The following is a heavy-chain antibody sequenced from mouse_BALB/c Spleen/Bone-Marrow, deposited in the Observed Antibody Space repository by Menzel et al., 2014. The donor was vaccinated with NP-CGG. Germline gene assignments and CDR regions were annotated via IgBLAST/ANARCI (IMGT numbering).Heavy chain of an antibody. Sequence: QVQLQQPGSVLVRPGASVKLSCKASGYTFTSSWMHWAKQRPGQGLEWIGEIHPNSGNTNYNGKFKGKATLTVDTSSTTAYLDLSSQTAEDSAVYYCARRHRYDYCFDYWGQGTTLTVSS. D-gene: IGHD2-14*01. CDR3: ARRHRYDYCFDY. CDR1: GYTFTSSW. CDR2: IHPNSGNT. J-gene: IGHJ2*01. V-gene: IGHV1S130*01.